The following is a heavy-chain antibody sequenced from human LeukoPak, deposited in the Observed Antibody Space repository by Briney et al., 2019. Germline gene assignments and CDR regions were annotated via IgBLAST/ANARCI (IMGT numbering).Heavy chain of an antibody. V-gene: IGHV3-72*01. CDR1: GFTFSDHF. D-gene: IGHD6-19*01. J-gene: IGHJ4*02. CDR3: RVGFVAGSDYLDY. CDR2: SRNKAKSYTT. Sequence: GGSLRLSCAVSGFTFSDHFLDWVRQAPGKGLEWVGRSRNKAKSYTTEYAASVKGRFTISRDDSKNSLDLQMDSLKTEDTAVYCVRVGFVAGSDYLDYWGQGTLVTVSS.